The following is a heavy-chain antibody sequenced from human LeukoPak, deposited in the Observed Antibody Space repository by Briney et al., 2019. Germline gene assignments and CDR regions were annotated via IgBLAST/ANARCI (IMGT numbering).Heavy chain of an antibody. CDR2: INQDGGEI. J-gene: IGHJ4*02. V-gene: IGHV3-7*02. Sequence: GGSLRLSCAASGFTYSTYWMSWVRQAPGQGLEWVANINQDGGEIYYLDSVKGRFTISRDNAKNSLYLQMNSLRTEDTAVYYCAQGVYSFDYWGQGTLVTVSS. CDR1: GFTYSTYW. CDR3: AQGVYSFDY. D-gene: IGHD3-16*01.